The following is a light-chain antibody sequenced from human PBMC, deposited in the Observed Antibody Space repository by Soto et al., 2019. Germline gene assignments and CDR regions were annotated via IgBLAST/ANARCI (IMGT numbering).Light chain of an antibody. Sequence: DIQMTQSPSTLSGSVGDRVTITCRASQTISSWLAWYQQKPGKAPKLLIYKASSLQSGVPSRFSGSGSGTELTLTISSLHPDDFATYYCQQYNVYSRTFGQGTKVDIK. V-gene: IGKV1-5*03. CDR3: QQYNVYSRT. J-gene: IGKJ1*01. CDR2: KAS. CDR1: QTISSW.